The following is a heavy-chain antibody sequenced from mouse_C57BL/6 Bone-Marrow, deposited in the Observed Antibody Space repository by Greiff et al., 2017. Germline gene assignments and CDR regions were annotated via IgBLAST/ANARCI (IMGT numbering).Heavy chain of an antibody. J-gene: IGHJ2*01. CDR2: IDPENGDT. CDR3: TPLITTVVGTFDY. D-gene: IGHD1-1*01. CDR1: GFNIKDDY. Sequence: VQLKESGAELVRPGASVKLSCTASGFNIKDDYMHWVKQRPEQGLEWIGWIDPENGDTEYASKFQGKATITADTSSNTAYLQLSSLTSEDTAVYFCTPLITTVVGTFDYWGQGTTLTVSS. V-gene: IGHV14-4*01.